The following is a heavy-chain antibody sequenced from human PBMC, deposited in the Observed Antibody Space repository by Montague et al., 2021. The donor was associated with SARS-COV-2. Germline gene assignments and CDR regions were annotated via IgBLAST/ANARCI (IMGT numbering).Heavy chain of an antibody. V-gene: IGHV4-34*01. CDR3: ARVNKGYYQYPGGLSWFDP. J-gene: IGHJ5*01. D-gene: IGHD3-10*01. Sequence: SETLSLTCAVYGGSITESSWTWIRQVPGKGLEWLGEVDPRGGATHRPSLRDRLTVSVDRPKNQVSLSLTSVNAADTAVYFCARVNKGYYQYPGGLSWFDPWGQGRLVIVS. CDR1: GGSITESS. CDR2: VDPRGGA.